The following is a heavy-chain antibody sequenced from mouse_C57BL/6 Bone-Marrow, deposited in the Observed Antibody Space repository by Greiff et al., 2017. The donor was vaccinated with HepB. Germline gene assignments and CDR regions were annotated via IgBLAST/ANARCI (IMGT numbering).Heavy chain of an antibody. J-gene: IGHJ2*01. Sequence: QVQLKESGPELVKPGASVKISCKASGYAFSSSWMNWVKQRPGKGLEWIGRIYPGDGDTNYNGKFKGKATLTADKSSSTAYMQLSSLTSEDSAVYFCATYYYDFDYWGQGTTLTVSS. D-gene: IGHD1-1*01. CDR1: GYAFSSSW. CDR3: ATYYYDFDY. V-gene: IGHV1-82*01. CDR2: IYPGDGDT.